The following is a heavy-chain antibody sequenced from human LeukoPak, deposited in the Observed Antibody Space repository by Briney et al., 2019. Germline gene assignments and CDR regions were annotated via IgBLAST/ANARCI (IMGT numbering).Heavy chain of an antibody. Sequence: PSETLSLTCAVSGGSISSSNWWSWVRQPPGKGLEWIGEIYHSGSTNYNPSLKSRVTISVDKSKNQFSLTLSSVTAADTAVYYCARAPPYYYGSGSYGTGYGMDVWGKGTTVTVSS. CDR2: IYHSGST. D-gene: IGHD3-10*01. V-gene: IGHV4-4*02. J-gene: IGHJ6*04. CDR3: ARAPPYYYGSGSYGTGYGMDV. CDR1: GGSISSSNW.